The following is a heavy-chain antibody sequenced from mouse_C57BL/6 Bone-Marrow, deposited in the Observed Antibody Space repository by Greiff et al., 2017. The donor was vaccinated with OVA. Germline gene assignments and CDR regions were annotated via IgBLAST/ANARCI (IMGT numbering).Heavy chain of an antibody. CDR2: IYPGDGDT. J-gene: IGHJ3*01. V-gene: IGHV1-80*01. D-gene: IGHD1-1*01. CDR1: GYAFSSSW. CDR3: ARAHYGSSYPAWFAY. Sequence: QVQLQQSGAELVKPGASVKISCKASGYAFSSSWLNWVKQRPGKGLAWIGQIYPGDGDTNYNGKFKGKATLTADKSSSTAYMQLSSLTSEDSAVYFCARAHYGSSYPAWFAYWGQGTLVTVSA.